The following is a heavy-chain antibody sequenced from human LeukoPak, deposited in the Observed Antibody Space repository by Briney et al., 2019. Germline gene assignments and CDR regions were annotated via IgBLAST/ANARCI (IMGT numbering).Heavy chain of an antibody. CDR3: ARDYSNYIMDY. Sequence: SETLSLTCTVSGGSISTYYWSWLRQRPGKGLEWIGYIYYSGSTNYNPSLKSRVTMSVDTSKNQFSLKLTSVTAADTAVYYCARDYSNYIMDYWGQGTLVTVSS. CDR2: IYYSGST. J-gene: IGHJ4*02. CDR1: GGSISTYY. V-gene: IGHV4-59*01. D-gene: IGHD4-11*01.